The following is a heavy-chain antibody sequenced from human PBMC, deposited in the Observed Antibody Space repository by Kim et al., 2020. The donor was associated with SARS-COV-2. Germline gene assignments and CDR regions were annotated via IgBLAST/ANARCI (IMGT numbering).Heavy chain of an antibody. CDR1: GYTFTGYY. D-gene: IGHD3-22*01. CDR3: VRPAEGGYYYDSSGYYYIF. J-gene: IGHJ4*02. Sequence: ASVKVSCKASGYTFTGYYMHWVRQAPGQGLEWMGWINPNSGGTNYAQKFQGRVTMTRDTSISTAYMELSRLRSDDTAVYYCVRPAEGGYYYDSSGYYYIFWGQGTLVTVSS. CDR2: INPNSGGT. V-gene: IGHV1-2*02.